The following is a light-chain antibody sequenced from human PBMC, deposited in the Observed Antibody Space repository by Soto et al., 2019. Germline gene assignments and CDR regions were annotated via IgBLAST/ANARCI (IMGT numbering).Light chain of an antibody. CDR3: HQRSHWPPLT. CDR2: DSS. J-gene: IGKJ4*01. CDR1: QTVSTS. Sequence: EIVLTQSPATLSLSPGERATLSCRASQTVSTSVAWYQQKPGHAPRLLMYDSSNRATGIPDRFSASGAGTDFTLTINSLEPEDFGVYYCHQRSHWPPLTFGRGTKVEIK. V-gene: IGKV3-11*01.